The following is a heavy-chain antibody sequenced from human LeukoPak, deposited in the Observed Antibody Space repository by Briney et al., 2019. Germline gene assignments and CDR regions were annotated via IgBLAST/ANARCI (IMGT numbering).Heavy chain of an antibody. V-gene: IGHV3-48*03. Sequence: PGGSLRLSCAASGFTFSSYEMNWVRQAPGKGLEWVSYISSSGSTIYYADSVKGRFTISRDNSKNTLYLQMNSLRAEDTAVYYCAKDDAYSGYVCFGYWGQGTLVTVSS. D-gene: IGHD5-12*01. CDR3: AKDDAYSGYVCFGY. CDR2: ISSSGSTI. J-gene: IGHJ4*02. CDR1: GFTFSSYE.